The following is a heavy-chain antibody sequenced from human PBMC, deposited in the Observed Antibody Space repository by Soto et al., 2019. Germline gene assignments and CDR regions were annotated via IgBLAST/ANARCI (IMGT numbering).Heavy chain of an antibody. J-gene: IGHJ4*02. V-gene: IGHV1-18*01. Sequence: QVQLVQSGAEVKKPGASVKVSCKASGYTFTSYGISWVRQAPGQGLEWMGWISCYNGNTYYSEKLQGRVTLTTDTSTNTAYMELRSLRSDDTAVYYCARDRGPAILTASYLSYFDYWGQGTLVTVSS. CDR2: ISCYNGNT. D-gene: IGHD3-9*01. CDR1: GYTFTSYG. CDR3: ARDRGPAILTASYLSYFDY.